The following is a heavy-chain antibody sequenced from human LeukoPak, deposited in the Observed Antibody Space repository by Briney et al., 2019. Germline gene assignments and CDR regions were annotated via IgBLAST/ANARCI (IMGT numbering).Heavy chain of an antibody. D-gene: IGHD4-23*01. V-gene: IGHV1-46*01. CDR3: ARRRAYGGNSKWFDP. Sequence: GASVKVSCKASGYTFSSYFMFWVRQAPGQGLEWMGIINPSGGSTSYAQRFQGRVSMTRDTSTSTVYMELRSLRSEDTAVYYCARRRAYGGNSKWFDPWGQGTLVTVSS. CDR2: INPSGGST. J-gene: IGHJ5*02. CDR1: GYTFSSYF.